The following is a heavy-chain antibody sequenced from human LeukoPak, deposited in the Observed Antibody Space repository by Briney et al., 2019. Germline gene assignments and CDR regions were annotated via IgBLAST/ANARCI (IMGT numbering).Heavy chain of an antibody. CDR2: IDNSGST. CDR1: GGSISSTGYY. D-gene: IGHD3-16*01. CDR3: ARDCEFCDLLFYMNV. Sequence: SETLSLTCTVSGGSISSTGYYWTWIRQPAGKGLEWIGHIDNSGSTNCNPSLKSRVTISVDTPKNQFSLNLTSVTAADTAVYYCARDCEFCDLLFYMNVWGKGTTVTVSS. J-gene: IGHJ6*03. V-gene: IGHV4-61*09.